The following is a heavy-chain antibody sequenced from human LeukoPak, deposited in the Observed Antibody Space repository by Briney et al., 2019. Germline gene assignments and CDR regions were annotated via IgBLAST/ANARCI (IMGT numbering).Heavy chain of an antibody. Sequence: GGSLRLSCAASGFTFSSYGMHWVRQAPGKGLEWVAVIWYDGSNKYYADSVKGRFTISRDNSKNTLYLQMNSLRAEDTAVYYCASRSEYSSGWYHFDYWGQGTLVTVSS. V-gene: IGHV3-33*01. J-gene: IGHJ4*02. D-gene: IGHD6-19*01. CDR1: GFTFSSYG. CDR3: ASRSEYSSGWYHFDY. CDR2: IWYDGSNK.